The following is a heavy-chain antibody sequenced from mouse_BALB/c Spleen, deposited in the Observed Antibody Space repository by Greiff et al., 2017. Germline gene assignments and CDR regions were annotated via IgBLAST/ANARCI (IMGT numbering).Heavy chain of an antibody. J-gene: IGHJ4*01. CDR2: IRNKANGYTT. V-gene: IGHV7-3*02. CDR3: ARDPFYYAMDD. Sequence: EVQGVESGGGLVQPGGSLRLSCATSGFTFTDYYMSWVRLPPGKALEWLGFIRNKANGYTTEYSASVKGLFTISRDNSQSNLYLQMTTLRAEDSANYNCARDPFYYAMDDRGQGTADTVAS. CDR1: GFTFTDYY.